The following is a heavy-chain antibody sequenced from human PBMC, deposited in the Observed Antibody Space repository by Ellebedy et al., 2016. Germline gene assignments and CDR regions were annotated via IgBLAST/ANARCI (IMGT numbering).Heavy chain of an antibody. Sequence: GESLKISCAVSGFTLSDHFMDWVRQAPGRGPEWVARSRNKDHSYTTGYAASVKGRFTMSRDDSKNSLYLQMNRLRNEDTAVYYCARVVCTSGSCYSFSWGQGTLVTVSS. V-gene: IGHV3-72*01. CDR2: SRNKDHSYTT. J-gene: IGHJ4*02. D-gene: IGHD2-15*01. CDR3: ARVVCTSGSCYSFS. CDR1: GFTLSDHF.